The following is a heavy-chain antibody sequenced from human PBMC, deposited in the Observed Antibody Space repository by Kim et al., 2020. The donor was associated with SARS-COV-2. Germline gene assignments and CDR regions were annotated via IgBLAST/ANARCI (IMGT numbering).Heavy chain of an antibody. D-gene: IGHD3-10*01. V-gene: IGHV3-48*02. Sequence: GGSLRLSCAASGFTFSSYSMNWVRQAPGKGLEWVSYISSSSSTIYYADSVKGRFTISRDNAKNSLYLQMNSLRDEDTAVYYCAALPRLWFGEYAGTNWFDPWGQGTLVTVSS. J-gene: IGHJ5*02. CDR3: AALPRLWFGEYAGTNWFDP. CDR1: GFTFSSYS. CDR2: ISSSSSTI.